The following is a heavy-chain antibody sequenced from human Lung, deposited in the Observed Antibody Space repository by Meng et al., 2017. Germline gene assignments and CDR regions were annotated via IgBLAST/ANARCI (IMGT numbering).Heavy chain of an antibody. J-gene: IGHJ4*02. CDR3: ARDRWGRGVVDY. D-gene: IGHD2-21*02. V-gene: IGHV4-4*07. CDR1: GGSISSYS. Sequence: VQLRRSRPGLWKLAQHLSLSCSVSGGSISSYSWGGVRQPAGKGLEWIGRINTSGSTDYNPSLQSRVTISADTSKNQFSLKLTSMTAADTAVYYGARDRWGRGVVDYWGQGSLVTVSS. CDR2: INTSGST.